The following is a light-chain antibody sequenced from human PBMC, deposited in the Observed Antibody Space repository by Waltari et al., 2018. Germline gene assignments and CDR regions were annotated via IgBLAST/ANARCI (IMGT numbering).Light chain of an antibody. J-gene: IGKJ1*01. CDR2: DTS. V-gene: IGKV3-11*01. CDR1: LTIHPY. CDR3: QQRSDWPPSWT. Sequence: ENVLTQSPATLSLSPGERATLSCRTSLTIHPYLAWYQQKPGQAPRLLIFDTSYRAAGIPSRFSGNVSGTDFTLTISTLEPDDFAVYYCQQRSDWPPSWTFGQGTKVEVK.